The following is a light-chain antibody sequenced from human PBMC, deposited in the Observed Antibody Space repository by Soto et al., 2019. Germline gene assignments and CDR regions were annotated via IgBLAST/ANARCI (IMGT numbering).Light chain of an antibody. CDR1: QSVTSSY. CDR3: QQRSNWPRGT. CDR2: DAS. Sequence: EIVLTQSPGPLSLSPGERATLSCRASQSVTSSYLAWYQHKRGQAPRLLIYDASNRAPGIPARFSGSGSGTDFTLTISSLEPEDFAVYYCQQRSNWPRGTFGQGTKVDIK. V-gene: IGKV3-11*01. J-gene: IGKJ2*01.